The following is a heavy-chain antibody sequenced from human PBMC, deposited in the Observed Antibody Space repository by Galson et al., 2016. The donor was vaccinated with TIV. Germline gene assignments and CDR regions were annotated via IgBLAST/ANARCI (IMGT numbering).Heavy chain of an antibody. CDR2: IYPGDSET. V-gene: IGHV5-51*03. Sequence: QSGAEVKKPGESLKISCKASGYSISSYWTAWVRQVPGKGLEWMGIIYPGDSETRYSPSFQGQVTISADKSINTAYLQWTSLKASDTAMYYCAKAPGYSGYSYGYFDSWGQETLVTVSS. CDR3: AKAPGYSGYSYGYFDS. J-gene: IGHJ4*02. D-gene: IGHD5-18*01. CDR1: GYSISSYW.